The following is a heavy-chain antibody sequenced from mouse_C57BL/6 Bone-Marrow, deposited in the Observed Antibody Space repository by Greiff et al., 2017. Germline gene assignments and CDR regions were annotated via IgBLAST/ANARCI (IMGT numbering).Heavy chain of an antibody. CDR1: GFNIKDDY. V-gene: IGHV14-4*01. J-gene: IGHJ3*01. CDR2: IDPENGDT. CDR3: TTVYDGYFGTY. D-gene: IGHD2-3*01. Sequence: EVKLMESGAELVRPGASVKLSCTASGFNIKDDYMHWVKQRPEHGLEWIGWIDPENGDTEYASKFQGKATITADTSSNTAYLQLSSLTSEDTAVYYCTTVYDGYFGTYWGQGTLVTVSA.